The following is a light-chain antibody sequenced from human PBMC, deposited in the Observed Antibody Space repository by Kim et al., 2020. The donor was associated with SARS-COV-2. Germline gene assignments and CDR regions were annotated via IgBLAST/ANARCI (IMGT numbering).Light chain of an antibody. CDR1: QSLLHTNGKTN. J-gene: IGKJ1*01. CDR3: MQGLYLQT. CDR2: EVS. V-gene: IGKV2-29*02. Sequence: RPDSIYCKSSQSLLHTNGKTNLYWDLQKPGQSPKLLIYEVSSRFSGVPDRFSGSGSGTDFTLKISRVEAEDVGVYYCMQGLYLQTFGQGTKVDIK.